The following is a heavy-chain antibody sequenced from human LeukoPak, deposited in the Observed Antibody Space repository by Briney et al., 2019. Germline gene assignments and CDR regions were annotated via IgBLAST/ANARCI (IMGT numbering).Heavy chain of an antibody. D-gene: IGHD3-3*01. Sequence: SETLSLTCAVHVGSFSGYYWSWIRQPPGKGLEWVGEINHSGSTNYNPSLKSRVSISVDKSKNQFSLKVTSVTAADTAVYYCARRTVDFWSGYPYYFDYWGQGTLVTVSS. J-gene: IGHJ4*02. V-gene: IGHV4-34*01. CDR2: INHSGST. CDR1: VGSFSGYY. CDR3: ARRTVDFWSGYPYYFDY.